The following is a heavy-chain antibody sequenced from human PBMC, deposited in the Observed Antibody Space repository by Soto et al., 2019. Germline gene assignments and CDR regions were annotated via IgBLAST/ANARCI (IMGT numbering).Heavy chain of an antibody. D-gene: IGHD6-13*01. CDR1: GFTFNSHA. CDR3: AKEFTCWSRGVFDS. CDR2: ITGSGTTT. J-gene: IGHJ4*02. V-gene: IGHV3-23*01. Sequence: EVQLLESGGGLVQPGGSLRLSCTASGFTFNSHAMNWVRQAPGKGLEWVAGITGSGTTTFYADSVKGRLTTSRDNSKNTIYLQMNSLGDEDTAANYWAKEFTCWSRGVFDSWGQGTLVTVSS.